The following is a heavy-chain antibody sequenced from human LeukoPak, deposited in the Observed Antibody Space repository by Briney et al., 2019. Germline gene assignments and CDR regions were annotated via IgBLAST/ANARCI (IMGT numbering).Heavy chain of an antibody. D-gene: IGHD3-10*01. J-gene: IGHJ6*03. CDR1: GYTFTGYY. V-gene: IGHV1-2*02. Sequence: GASVKVSCKASGYTFTGYYMHWVRQAPGQGLEWMGWINPNSGGTNYAQKFQGRVTMTRDTSISTAYMEVSRLRSDDTAVYYCARDRSRYGSGKDYMDVWGKGTTVTVSS. CDR3: ARDRSRYGSGKDYMDV. CDR2: INPNSGGT.